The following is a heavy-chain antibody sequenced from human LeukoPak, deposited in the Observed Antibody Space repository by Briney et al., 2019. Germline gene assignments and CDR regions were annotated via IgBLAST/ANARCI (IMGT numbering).Heavy chain of an antibody. CDR2: IDGGGSST. V-gene: IGHV3-74*01. D-gene: IGHD3-22*01. J-gene: IGHJ4*01. CDR3: ARGPGSSGGAYVGDY. CDR1: GFTFSNHC. Sequence: PGGSLRVSCVASGFTFSNHCMQWVRQDPGKGLVWVSRIDGGGSSTSYADSVKGRFSISRDNGENTLYLQMNSLRVEDTAVYYCARGPGSSGGAYVGDYWGHGTLVTVSS.